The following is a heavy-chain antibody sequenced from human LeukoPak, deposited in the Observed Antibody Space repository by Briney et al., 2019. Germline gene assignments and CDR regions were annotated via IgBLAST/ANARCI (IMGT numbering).Heavy chain of an antibody. J-gene: IGHJ4*02. CDR3: TTDVGYSSSWYNFDY. V-gene: IGHV3-15*01. D-gene: IGHD6-13*01. CDR2: IKSKTDGETT. Sequence: KTGGSLRLSCAASGFTFSNAWMSWVRQAPGKGLEWVGRIKSKTDGETTDYAAPVKGRFTISRDDSKNTLYLQMNSLKTEDTAVYYCTTDVGYSSSWYNFDYWGQGTLVTVSS. CDR1: GFTFSNAW.